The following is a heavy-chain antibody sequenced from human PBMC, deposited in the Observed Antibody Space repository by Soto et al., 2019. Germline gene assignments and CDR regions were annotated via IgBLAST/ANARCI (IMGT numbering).Heavy chain of an antibody. CDR2: IQYSGRP. CDR3: ARTDSYGRWAAWF. Sequence: TLSLTCTVSGDSVSSGSYFWSWIRQPPGKGLEWIGNIQYSGRPDYNPSLQSRVTFSIDTSQNQFSLNLISVTAADTAVYYCARTDSYGRWAAWFWGQGILVTVSS. J-gene: IGHJ4*02. CDR1: GDSVSSGSYF. D-gene: IGHD3-16*01. V-gene: IGHV4-61*01.